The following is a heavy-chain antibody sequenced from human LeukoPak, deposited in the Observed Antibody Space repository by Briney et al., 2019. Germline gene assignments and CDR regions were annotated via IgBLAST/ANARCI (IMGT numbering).Heavy chain of an antibody. V-gene: IGHV4-4*07. J-gene: IGHJ4*03. CDR2: IYTSGST. CDR1: GGSISSYY. Sequence: SETLSLTCTVSGGSISSYYWSWIRQPAGKGLEWIGRIYTSGSTNYNPSLKSRVTMSVDTSKNQFSLKLSSVTAADTAVYYCAREVGCYDSSGYSYYFDYWGQGTMVTVSS. D-gene: IGHD3-22*01. CDR3: AREVGCYDSSGYSYYFDY.